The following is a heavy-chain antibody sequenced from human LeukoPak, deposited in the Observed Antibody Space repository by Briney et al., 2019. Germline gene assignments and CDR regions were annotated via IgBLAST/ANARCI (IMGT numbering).Heavy chain of an antibody. Sequence: GGSLRLSCAASGFTFSTYWMHWVRQAPGKGLVWVSRIKSDGSTNYADSVKGRFTISRDNAKNTVSLQMNSLRPEDTGVYYCARAPSEIGGYYPEYFRHWGQGTLVSVSS. D-gene: IGHD3-22*01. J-gene: IGHJ1*01. CDR3: ARAPSEIGGYYPEYFRH. CDR1: GFTFSTYW. CDR2: IKSDGST. V-gene: IGHV3-74*01.